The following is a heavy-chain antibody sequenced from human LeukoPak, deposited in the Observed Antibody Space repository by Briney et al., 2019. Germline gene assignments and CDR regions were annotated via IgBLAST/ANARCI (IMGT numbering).Heavy chain of an antibody. Sequence: PSETLSLTCTVSGGSISSYYWSWIRQPPGKGLEWIGYIYYSGSTNYNPSLKSRVIISVDTSKNQFSLKLSSVTAADTAVYYCARIAAAATYYYYYMDVWGKGTTVTVSS. V-gene: IGHV4-59*01. D-gene: IGHD6-13*01. CDR3: ARIAAAATYYYYYMDV. CDR2: IYYSGST. CDR1: GGSISSYY. J-gene: IGHJ6*03.